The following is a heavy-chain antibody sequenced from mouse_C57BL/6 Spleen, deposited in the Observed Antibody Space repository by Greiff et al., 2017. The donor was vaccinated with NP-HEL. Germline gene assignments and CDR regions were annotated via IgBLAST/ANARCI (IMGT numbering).Heavy chain of an antibody. V-gene: IGHV1-64*01. Sequence: VQLQQPGAELVKPGASVKLSCKASGYTFTSYWMHWVKQRPGQGLEWIGMIHPNSGSTNYNEKFKSKATLTVDKSSSTAYMQLSSLTSEDSAVYYCARKEGFLRSFAYWGQGTLVTVSA. D-gene: IGHD1-1*01. CDR3: ARKEGFLRSFAY. CDR1: GYTFTSYW. CDR2: IHPNSGST. J-gene: IGHJ3*01.